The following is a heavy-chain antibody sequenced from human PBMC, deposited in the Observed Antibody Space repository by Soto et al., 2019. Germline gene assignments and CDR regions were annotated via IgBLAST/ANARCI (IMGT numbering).Heavy chain of an antibody. D-gene: IGHD3-9*01. J-gene: IGHJ4*02. Sequence: QVQLVQSGAEVKKPGSSVKVSCKASGGTFSSNAISWVRQAPGQGLEWMGGIIPIYASPNYAQNCQGRVTVTADKATSTAYLELSRLKFADSDIYYCAVTVTGSRSTLAHWGRGTLVIGSS. V-gene: IGHV1-69*06. CDR1: GGTFSSNA. CDR3: AVTVTGSRSTLAH. CDR2: IIPIYASP.